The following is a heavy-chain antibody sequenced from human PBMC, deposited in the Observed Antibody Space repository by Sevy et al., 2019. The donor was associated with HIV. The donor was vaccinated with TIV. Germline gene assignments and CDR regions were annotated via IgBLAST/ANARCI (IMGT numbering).Heavy chain of an antibody. CDR1: GYTFTSYA. J-gene: IGHJ3*02. Sequence: ASVKVSCKASGYTFTSYAMNWVRQAPGQGLEWMGWISAYNGNTNYAQKLQGRVTMTTDTSTSTAYMELRSLRSDDTAVYYCARGGSTISAFDIWGQGTMVTVSS. V-gene: IGHV1-18*01. CDR3: ARGGSTISAFDI. CDR2: ISAYNGNT. D-gene: IGHD3-16*01.